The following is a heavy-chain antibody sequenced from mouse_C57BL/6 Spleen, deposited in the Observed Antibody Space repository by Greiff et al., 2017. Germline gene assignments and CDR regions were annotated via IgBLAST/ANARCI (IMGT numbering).Heavy chain of an antibody. Sequence: QVQLQQSGAELVRPGASVKLSCKASGYTFTDYYINWVKQRPGQGLEWIARIYPGSGNTYYNEKFKGKATLTAEKSSSTAYMQLSSLTSEDSAVYFCAREGYGYDDWYFDVWGTGTTVTVSS. CDR3: AREGYGYDDWYFDV. D-gene: IGHD2-14*01. CDR1: GYTFTDYY. J-gene: IGHJ1*03. CDR2: IYPGSGNT. V-gene: IGHV1-76*01.